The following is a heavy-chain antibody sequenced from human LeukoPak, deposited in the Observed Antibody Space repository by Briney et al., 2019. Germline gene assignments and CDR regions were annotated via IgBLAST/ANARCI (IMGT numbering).Heavy chain of an antibody. CDR1: GGSFSGYY. CDR2: INHNGST. D-gene: IGHD5-12*01. V-gene: IGHV4-34*01. Sequence: SETLSLTCAVYGGSFSGYYWSWIRQPPGKGLEWIGEINHNGSTNYNPSLKSRVTISVDTSKNQFSLKLSSVTAADTAVYYCARGGYSGYDYASSSWAEFDYWGQGTLVTVSS. CDR3: ARGGYSGYDYASSSWAEFDY. J-gene: IGHJ4*02.